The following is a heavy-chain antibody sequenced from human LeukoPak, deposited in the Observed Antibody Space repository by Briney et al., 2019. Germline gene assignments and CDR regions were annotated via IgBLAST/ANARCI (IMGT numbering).Heavy chain of an antibody. Sequence: RTSETLSLTCAVYGGPFSTYYWTWIRQSPGKGLQWIGEINHNKSTNYNPSLKSRVTISVDASKNQFSLNLTSVTVADTAVYYCAHSSSSLPTDSWGQGTLVIVSS. CDR3: AHSSSSLPTDS. D-gene: IGHD6-6*01. CDR1: GGPFSTYY. V-gene: IGHV4-34*01. J-gene: IGHJ4*02. CDR2: INHNKST.